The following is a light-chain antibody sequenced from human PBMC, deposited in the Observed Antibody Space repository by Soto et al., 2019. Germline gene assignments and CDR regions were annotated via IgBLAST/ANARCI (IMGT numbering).Light chain of an antibody. CDR3: LQASTFPRT. J-gene: IGKJ1*01. CDR2: TAS. Sequence: DIQLTQSPSFLSASVGDRFTIACRASQGISSYLAWYQQKPGKAPQLLIQTASTLVRETPSRFSGSGSGTDFLLTINNLQPEDFATYYCLQASTFPRTFGQGTKVDI. CDR1: QGISSY. V-gene: IGKV1-9*01.